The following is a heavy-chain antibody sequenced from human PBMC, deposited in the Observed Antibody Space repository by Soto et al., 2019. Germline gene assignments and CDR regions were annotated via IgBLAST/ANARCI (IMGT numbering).Heavy chain of an antibody. CDR1: GGSISSSSYY. Sequence: QLQLQESGPGLVKPSETLSLTCTVSGGSISSSSYYWGWIRQPPGKGLEWIGSIYYSGSTYYNPPLKSRVTIPVDTAKNQFSLKLSYVTAADTAVDYCGRSIAAAGSWYCDLWGRGTLVTVSS. CDR2: IYYSGST. CDR3: GRSIAAAGSWYCDL. D-gene: IGHD6-13*01. V-gene: IGHV4-39*01. J-gene: IGHJ2*01.